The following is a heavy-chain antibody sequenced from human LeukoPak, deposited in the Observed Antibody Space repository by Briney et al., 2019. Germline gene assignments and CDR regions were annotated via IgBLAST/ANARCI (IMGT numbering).Heavy chain of an antibody. CDR2: ISWSSGNI. CDR1: GFTFDDYA. CDR3: AELGITMIGGV. D-gene: IGHD3-10*02. V-gene: IGHV3-9*01. J-gene: IGHJ6*04. Sequence: HPGGSLRLSCAAFGFTFDDYAMHWVRQAPGKGLEWVSGISWSSGNIGYADSVKGRFTISRDNAKNSLYLQMNSLRAEDTAVYYCAELGITMIGGVWGKGTTVTISS.